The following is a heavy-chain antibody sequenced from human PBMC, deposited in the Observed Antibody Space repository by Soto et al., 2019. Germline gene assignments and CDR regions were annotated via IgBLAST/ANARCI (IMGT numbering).Heavy chain of an antibody. Sequence: GGSLRLSCAASGFTFSTFTMHWVRQAPGKGLDWVAGISNDGSNKYYADSVKDRFTISRDNSKKTLYLQMNSLRADDTAVYYCVAGQYFFDYCGQGTLVTVSS. CDR1: GFTFSTFT. CDR3: VAGQYFFDY. D-gene: IGHD6-19*01. J-gene: IGHJ4*02. CDR2: ISNDGSNK. V-gene: IGHV3-30*04.